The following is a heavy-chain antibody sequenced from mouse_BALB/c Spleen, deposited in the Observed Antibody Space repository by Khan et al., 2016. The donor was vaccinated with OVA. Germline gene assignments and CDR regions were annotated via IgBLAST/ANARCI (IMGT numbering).Heavy chain of an antibody. CDR2: ILSDGST. Sequence: QVQLKESGPGLVAPSQSLSITCTISGFSLTNYGVHWVRQPLGKGLEWLAVILSDGSTTYNSALKSRLTITKDNSKSQVFLKMNSLQTDDTAIYYCARQPYYHYNVMDYWGQGTTVTVSS. D-gene: IGHD2-10*01. J-gene: IGHJ4*01. CDR1: GFSLTNYG. V-gene: IGHV2-6-1*01. CDR3: ARQPYYHYNVMDY.